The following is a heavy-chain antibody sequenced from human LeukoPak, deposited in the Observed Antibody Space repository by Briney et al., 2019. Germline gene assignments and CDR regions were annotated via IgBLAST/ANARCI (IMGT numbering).Heavy chain of an antibody. V-gene: IGHV4-59*08. CDR3: ARHSLEWELLGNDAFDI. J-gene: IGHJ3*02. Sequence: PSATLSLTCTVSSGSMRDYHWSWIRQPPGKGLEWLGHVFYSGTTNYNASLMSRLTISLDTTKNQFSLDLDSVTAADTATYYCARHSLEWELLGNDAFDIWGHGTMVAVSS. D-gene: IGHD1-26*01. CDR2: VFYSGTT. CDR1: SGSMRDYH.